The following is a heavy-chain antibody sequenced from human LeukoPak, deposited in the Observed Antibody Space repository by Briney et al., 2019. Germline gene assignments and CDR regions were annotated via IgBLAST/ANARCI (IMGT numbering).Heavy chain of an antibody. Sequence: GGSLRPSCAASGFTFSSYSMNWVRQAPGKGLEWVSSISSSSSSYIYYADSVKGRFTISRDNAKNSLYLQMNSLRAEDTAVYYCARDRYSSGWQGGFDYWGQGTLVTVSS. J-gene: IGHJ4*02. CDR2: ISSSSSSYI. D-gene: IGHD6-19*01. CDR1: GFTFSSYS. CDR3: ARDRYSSGWQGGFDY. V-gene: IGHV3-21*01.